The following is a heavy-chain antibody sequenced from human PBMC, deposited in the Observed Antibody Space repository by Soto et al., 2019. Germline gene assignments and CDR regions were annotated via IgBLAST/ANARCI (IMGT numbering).Heavy chain of an antibody. V-gene: IGHV1-69*04. Sequence: GASVKVSCKASGYTFTSYGISWVRQAPGQGLEWMGRIIPILGIANYAQKFQGRVTITADKSTSTAYMELSSLRSEDTAVYYCARALYYGSGSSHYYYGMDVWGQGTTVTVSS. D-gene: IGHD3-10*01. CDR2: IIPILGIA. CDR1: GYTFTSYG. CDR3: ARALYYGSGSSHYYYGMDV. J-gene: IGHJ6*02.